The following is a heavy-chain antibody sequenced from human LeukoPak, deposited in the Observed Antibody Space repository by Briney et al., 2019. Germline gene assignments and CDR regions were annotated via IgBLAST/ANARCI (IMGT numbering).Heavy chain of an antibody. CDR1: GYTFTSYG. J-gene: IGHJ6*02. D-gene: IGHD6-13*01. V-gene: IGHV1-18*01. CDR3: ARDLDGEGSSYYYYYYGMDV. Sequence: ASVKVSCKASGYTFTSYGISWVRQAPGQGLEWMGWISAYNGNTNYAQKLQGRVTMTTDTSTSTAYMELRSLRSDDTAVYYCARDLDGEGSSYYYYYYGMDVWGQGTTVTVS. CDR2: ISAYNGNT.